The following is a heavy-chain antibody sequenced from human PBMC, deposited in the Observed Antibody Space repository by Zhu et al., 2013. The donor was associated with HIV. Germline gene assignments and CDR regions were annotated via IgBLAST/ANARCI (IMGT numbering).Heavy chain of an antibody. Sequence: QLQLVQSGAEVKKPGASVKVSCKASGYTFSTYGLSWVRQAPGQGLEWMGWISVYNGNTKYAQNIQDRITMTRDTSTSTAYMELRNLRFDDTAVYYCARDRIAVRPGWFDPWGQGTPGSPSPQ. J-gene: IGHJ5*02. CDR2: ISVYNGNT. CDR1: GYTFSTYG. D-gene: IGHD6-6*01. CDR3: ARDRIAVRPGWFDP. V-gene: IGHV1-18*01.